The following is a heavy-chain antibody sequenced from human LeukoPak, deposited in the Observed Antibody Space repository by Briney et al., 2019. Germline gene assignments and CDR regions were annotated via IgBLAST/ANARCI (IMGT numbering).Heavy chain of an antibody. CDR2: IKKDGSEK. D-gene: IGHD7-27*01. CDR1: GFTFINAW. V-gene: IGHV3-7*03. J-gene: IGHJ3*01. CDR3: VRDLHWGCFDV. Sequence: GGSLRLSCAASGFTFINAWMAWVRQAPGKGLEWGANIKKDGSEKYYVDSVRGRFTISRDNPKSTVSLQMSSLRAEDTALYYCVRDLHWGCFDVWGQGTMVTVSS.